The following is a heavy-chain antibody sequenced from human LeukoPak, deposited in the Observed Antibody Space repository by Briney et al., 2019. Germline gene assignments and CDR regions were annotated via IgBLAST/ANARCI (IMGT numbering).Heavy chain of an antibody. V-gene: IGHV3-30*03. CDR1: GFTFSSYG. CDR2: ISYDGSNK. CDR3: ARTLWFGEPYCFDY. Sequence: GGSLRLSCAASGFTFSSYGMHWVRQAPGKGLEGVAVISYDGSNKYYADSVKGRFTISRDNSKNTLYLQMNSLRAEDTAVYYCARTLWFGEPYCFDYWGQGTLVTVSS. D-gene: IGHD3-10*01. J-gene: IGHJ4*02.